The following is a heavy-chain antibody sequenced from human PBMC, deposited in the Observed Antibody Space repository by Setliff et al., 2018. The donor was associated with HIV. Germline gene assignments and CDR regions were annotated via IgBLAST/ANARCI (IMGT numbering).Heavy chain of an antibody. Sequence: ASVKVSCKASGYTFTSYDINWVRQATGQGLEWMGWMNPNSGNTGYAQKFQGRVTMTRTTSISTAYMELSSLRSEDTAVYYCARGSSYSSSWYVFRPQALHDAFDIWAQGTMVTVSS. CDR2: MNPNSGNT. V-gene: IGHV1-8*02. CDR3: ARGSSYSSSWYVFRPQALHDAFDI. J-gene: IGHJ3*02. CDR1: GYTFTSYD. D-gene: IGHD6-13*01.